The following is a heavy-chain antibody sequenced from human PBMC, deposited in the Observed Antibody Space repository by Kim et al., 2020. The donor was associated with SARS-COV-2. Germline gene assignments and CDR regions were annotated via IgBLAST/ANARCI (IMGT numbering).Heavy chain of an antibody. Sequence: GGSLRLSCAASGFTFSSYSMNWVRQAPGKGLEWVSSISSSSSYIYYADSVKGRFTISRDNAKNSLYLQMNSLRAEDTAVYYCAREGDSSVDWFDPWGQGTLVTVSS. J-gene: IGHJ5*02. CDR2: ISSSSSYI. D-gene: IGHD3-22*01. CDR3: AREGDSSVDWFDP. CDR1: GFTFSSYS. V-gene: IGHV3-21*01.